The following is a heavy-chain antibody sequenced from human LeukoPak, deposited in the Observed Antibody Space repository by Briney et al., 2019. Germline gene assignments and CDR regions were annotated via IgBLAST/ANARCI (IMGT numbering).Heavy chain of an antibody. J-gene: IGHJ6*02. V-gene: IGHV1-2*02. CDR2: INPNSGGT. CDR1: GYTFTGYY. D-gene: IGHD6-6*01. Sequence: ASVKVSCKASGYTFTGYYMHWVRQAPGQGLEWMGWINPNSGGTNYAQKFQGRVTMTRDTSISTAYMELSRLRSDDTAVYYCARPTGRYSSSGMDVWGQGTTVTVSS. CDR3: ARPTGRYSSSGMDV.